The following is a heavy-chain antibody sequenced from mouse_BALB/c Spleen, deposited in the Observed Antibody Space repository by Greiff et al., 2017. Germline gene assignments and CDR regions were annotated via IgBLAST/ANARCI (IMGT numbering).Heavy chain of an antibody. CDR1: GFTFSDYY. V-gene: IGHV5-4*02. CDR3: ARGGGYYPDY. J-gene: IGHJ2*01. CDR2: ISDGGSYT. Sequence: EVKLVESGGGLVKPGGSLKLSCAASGFTFSDYYMYWVRQTPEKRLEWVATISDGGSYTYYPDSVKGRFTISRDNAKNNLYLQMSSLKSEDTAMYYCARGGGYYPDYWGQGTTLTVSS. D-gene: IGHD2-3*01.